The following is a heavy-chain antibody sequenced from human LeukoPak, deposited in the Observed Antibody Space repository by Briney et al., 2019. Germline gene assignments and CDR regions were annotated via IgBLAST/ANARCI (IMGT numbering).Heavy chain of an antibody. J-gene: IGHJ4*02. V-gene: IGHV4-39*01. Sequence: PSETLSLTCTVSGGSISSSSYYWGWIRQPPGEGLEWIGSIYYSGSTYYNPSLKSRVTISVDTSKNQFSLKLSSVTAADTAVYYCAWGVTGTDYWGQGTLVTVSS. CDR1: GGSISSSSYY. CDR3: AWGVTGTDY. D-gene: IGHD1-1*01. CDR2: IYYSGST.